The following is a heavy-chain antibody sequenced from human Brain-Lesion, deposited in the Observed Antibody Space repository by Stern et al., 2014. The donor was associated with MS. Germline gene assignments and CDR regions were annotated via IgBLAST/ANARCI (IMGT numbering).Heavy chain of an antibody. V-gene: IGHV4-61*02. Sequence: QVQLQESGPGLVKPSQTLSLTCTVSGGSMNSRPYYWNWLRQPAGQALEWIGRIYISGSTNYNPSLQSRVTISIDTSKNQLPLKRGSVTAADTAVYYCAREGETSDFFPFDYWGQGAQVIVSS. CDR2: IYISGST. CDR3: AREGETSDFFPFDY. D-gene: IGHD3/OR15-3a*01. CDR1: GGSMNSRPYY. J-gene: IGHJ4*02.